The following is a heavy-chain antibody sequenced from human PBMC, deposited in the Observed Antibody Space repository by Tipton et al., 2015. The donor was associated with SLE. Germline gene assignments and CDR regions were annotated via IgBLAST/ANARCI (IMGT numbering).Heavy chain of an antibody. J-gene: IGHJ4*02. CDR3: ARRLEYSSGGYEEYFDY. Sequence: TLSLTCAVYGGSFSGYYWSWIRQPPGKGLEWIGEINHSGSTNYNPSLKSRVTISVGTSKNQFSLKLSSVTAADTAVYYCARRLEYSSGGYEEYFDYWGQGTLVTVSS. D-gene: IGHD6-19*01. CDR1: GGSFSGYY. V-gene: IGHV4-34*01. CDR2: INHSGST.